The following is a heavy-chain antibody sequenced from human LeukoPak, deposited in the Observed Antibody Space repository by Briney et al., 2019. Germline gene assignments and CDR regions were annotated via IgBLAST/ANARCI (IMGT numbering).Heavy chain of an antibody. CDR2: IKQDGSEK. J-gene: IGHJ4*02. CDR1: GFTFSTYW. CDR3: ARGASDSSGYWDY. V-gene: IGHV3-7*05. Sequence: PGGSLRLSCAASGFTFSTYWMSWVRQAPGKGLEWVANIKQDGSEKYYVESVKGRFTISRDNAKNSLYLHMNSLRTEDTAVYYCARGASDSSGYWDYWGQGTLVTVSS. D-gene: IGHD3-22*01.